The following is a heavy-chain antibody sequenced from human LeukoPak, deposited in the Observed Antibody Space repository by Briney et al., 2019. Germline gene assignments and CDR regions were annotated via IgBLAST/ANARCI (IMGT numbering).Heavy chain of an antibody. D-gene: IGHD1-26*01. V-gene: IGHV3-7*01. J-gene: IGHJ4*02. Sequence: GGSLRLSCAASGFTCTNSWMAWVRQSPGKGLEWVANIKQDGSTKHYADSLKGRFTISRDNPKNSLYLQMNSLRADDTAVYYCARDTDGSLDYWGQGILVTVAS. CDR2: IKQDGSTK. CDR3: ARDTDGSLDY. CDR1: GFTCTNSW.